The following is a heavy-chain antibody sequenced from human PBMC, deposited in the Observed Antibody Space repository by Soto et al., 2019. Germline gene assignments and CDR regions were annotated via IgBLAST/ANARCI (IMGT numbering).Heavy chain of an antibody. CDR2: IYYSGST. V-gene: IGHV4-61*01. CDR3: ARQKVLPGIAAAGTIRGYYYGMDV. D-gene: IGHD6-13*01. CDR1: GGSVRSGCCY. J-gene: IGHJ6*02. Sequence: SETLSLTCTVSGGSVRSGCCYWSWKRQPPGKGLEGIGYIYYSGSTNYNPSLKSRVTISVDTSKNQFSLKLSSVTAADTAVYYCARQKVLPGIAAAGTIRGYYYGMDVWGQGTTVTVSS.